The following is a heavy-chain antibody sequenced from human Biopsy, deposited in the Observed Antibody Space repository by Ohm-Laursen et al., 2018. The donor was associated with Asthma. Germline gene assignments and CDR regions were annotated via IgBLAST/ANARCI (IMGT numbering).Heavy chain of an antibody. V-gene: IGHV3-33*01. D-gene: IGHD2-2*01. CDR1: GFSFRNYV. CDR2: IWYDGRNK. CDR3: VRGGLGYCSSTSCYQNYYYGMDV. Sequence: SLRLSCAASGFSFRNYVMHWVRPAPGKGMDWVAVIWYDGRNKHYAASVKGRFTISRDNSKNTLDLQMNSLRAEDTTVYYCVRGGLGYCSSTSCYQNYYYGMDVWVQGTAVTVSS. J-gene: IGHJ6*02.